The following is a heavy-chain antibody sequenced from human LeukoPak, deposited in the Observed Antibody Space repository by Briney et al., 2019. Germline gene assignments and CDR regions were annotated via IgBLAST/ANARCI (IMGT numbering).Heavy chain of an antibody. D-gene: IGHD4-17*01. CDR2: IHASGSS. CDR1: GGSVSSYH. Sequence: NPSETLSLTCSVSGGSVSSYHWNWIRQFAGKGLEWAGRIHASGSSNYLPSLKRRVTMSLDTSKMQLSLRLNSVTAADTAVYYCVRENRDDGDSRGGFFDLWGQGTPVSVSS. V-gene: IGHV4-4*07. CDR3: VRENRDDGDSRGGFFDL. J-gene: IGHJ5*02.